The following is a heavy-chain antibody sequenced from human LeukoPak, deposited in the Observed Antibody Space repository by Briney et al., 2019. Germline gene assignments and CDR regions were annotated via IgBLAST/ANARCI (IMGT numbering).Heavy chain of an antibody. D-gene: IGHD6-19*01. J-gene: IGHJ4*02. CDR1: GFAFSTYW. Sequence: GRSLRLTCTASGFAFSTYWMLSVRQAPGKQLVWVSQINPEGASTTYGDPAKGRFTASRDNAKHALHLQMISLRVDDTAVYYCARGTAITAGIDFWGQGSLVTVSS. V-gene: IGHV3-74*01. CDR3: ARGTAITAGIDF. CDR2: INPEGAST.